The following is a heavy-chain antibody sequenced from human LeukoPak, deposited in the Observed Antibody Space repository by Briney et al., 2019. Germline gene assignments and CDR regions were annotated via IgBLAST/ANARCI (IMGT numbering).Heavy chain of an antibody. J-gene: IGHJ4*02. CDR2: IYYSGST. CDR1: GGSISSYY. D-gene: IGHD3-16*02. V-gene: IGHV4-59*01. CDR3: ARGSMITFGGVIVPFDY. Sequence: KPSETLPLTCTVSGGSISSYYWSWIRQPPGKGLEWIGYIYYSGSTNYNPPLKSRVTISVDTSKNQFSLKLSSVTAADTAVYYCARGSMITFGGVIVPFDYWGQGTLVTVSS.